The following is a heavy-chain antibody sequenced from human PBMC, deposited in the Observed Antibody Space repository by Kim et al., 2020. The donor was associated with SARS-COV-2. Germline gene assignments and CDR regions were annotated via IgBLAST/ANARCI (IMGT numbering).Heavy chain of an antibody. J-gene: IGHJ5*02. CDR3: AITRYSSGWYWFDP. CDR1: GGSISSYY. CDR2: IYYSGST. D-gene: IGHD6-19*01. V-gene: IGHV4-59*01. Sequence: SETLSLTCTVSGGSISSYYWSWIRQPPGKGLEWIGYIYYSGSTNYNPSLKSRVTISVDTSKNQFSLKLSSVTAADTAVYYCAITRYSSGWYWFDPWGQGTLVTVSS.